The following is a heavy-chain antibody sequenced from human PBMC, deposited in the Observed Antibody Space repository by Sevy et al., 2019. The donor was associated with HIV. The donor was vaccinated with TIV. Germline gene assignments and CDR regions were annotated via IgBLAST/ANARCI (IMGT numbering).Heavy chain of an antibody. V-gene: IGHV3-43D*03. CDR3: AKEALGLRLGELSSYFDY. Sequence: GGSLRLSCAASGFTFDDYAMHWVRQAPGKGLEWVSLISWDGGSTYYTHSVKGRFTISRDNSKNSLYLQMNSLRAEDTALYYCAKEALGLRLGELSSYFDYWGQGTLVTVSS. CDR1: GFTFDDYA. J-gene: IGHJ4*02. CDR2: ISWDGGST. D-gene: IGHD3-16*02.